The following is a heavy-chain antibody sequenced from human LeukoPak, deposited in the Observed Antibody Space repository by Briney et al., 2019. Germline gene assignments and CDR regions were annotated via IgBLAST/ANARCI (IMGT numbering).Heavy chain of an antibody. CDR1: GFTFSSYA. D-gene: IGHD5-12*01. CDR2: ISGSGGST. Sequence: PGGSLRLSCAASGFTFSSYAMSWVRQAPGKGLEWVSAISGSGGSTCYADSAKGRFTISRDNSKNTLYLQMNSLRAEDTAVYYCAKHPYEAAPYYGMDVWGQGTTVTVSS. V-gene: IGHV3-23*01. CDR3: AKHPYEAAPYYGMDV. J-gene: IGHJ6*02.